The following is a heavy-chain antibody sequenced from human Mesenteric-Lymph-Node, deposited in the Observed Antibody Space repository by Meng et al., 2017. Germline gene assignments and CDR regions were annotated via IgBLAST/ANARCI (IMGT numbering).Heavy chain of an antibody. CDR3: ARDLPGGTKGTWLDL. Sequence: QVQLGQSGDEVKEPGASGKVSCKASGYIFNNYGVSWVRQAPGQGPEWMGWISAYNGNTNYAQNFQGRFTMTTDTSTSTAYMELRSLRSDDTAVYYCARDLPGGTKGTWLDLWGQGTLVTVSS. V-gene: IGHV1-18*01. CDR1: GYIFNNYG. CDR2: ISAYNGNT. D-gene: IGHD1-14*01. J-gene: IGHJ5*02.